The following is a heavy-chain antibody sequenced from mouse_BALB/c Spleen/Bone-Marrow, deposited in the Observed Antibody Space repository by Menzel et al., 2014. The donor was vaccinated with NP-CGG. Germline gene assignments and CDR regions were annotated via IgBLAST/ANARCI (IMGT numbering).Heavy chain of an antibody. J-gene: IGHJ3*01. CDR2: IRNKANGYTT. V-gene: IGHV7-3*02. CDR3: ARDEGLLQFAY. CDR1: GFTFTDYY. D-gene: IGHD2-3*01. Sequence: EGKLVESGGGLVQPGNSLRLSCATSGFTFTDYYMSWVRQPPGKALEWLAFIRNKANGYTTEYSASVKGRFTISRDNSQSILYLQMNTLRAEDSATYYCARDEGLLQFAYLGEATLVTVSA.